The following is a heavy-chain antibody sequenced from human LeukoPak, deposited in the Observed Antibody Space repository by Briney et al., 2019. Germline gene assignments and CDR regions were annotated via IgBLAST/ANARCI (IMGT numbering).Heavy chain of an antibody. J-gene: IGHJ4*02. CDR1: GGTFSSYA. CDR2: IIPIFGTA. D-gene: IGHD3-9*01. V-gene: IGHV1-69*06. CDR3: ARGRYFDFYAAFDY. Sequence: SVKVSCKASGGTFSSYAISWVRQAPGQGLEWMGGIIPIFGTANYAQKFQGSVTITADKSPSTAYMELSSLRSEDTAVYYCARGRYFDFYAAFDYWGQGTLVTVSS.